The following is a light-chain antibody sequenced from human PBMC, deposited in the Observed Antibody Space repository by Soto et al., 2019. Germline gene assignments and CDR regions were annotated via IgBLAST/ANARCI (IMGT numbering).Light chain of an antibody. J-gene: IGLJ1*01. Sequence: QSALTQPASVSGSPGQSITISCTGTSSDIGTYAYVSWYQHHPGKVPKLMIYDVDVRPSGVSNRFSGSKSGNTASLTISGLQADDEADYYCSSYTGSGSLDVFGTGTKLTVL. CDR1: SSDIGTYAY. V-gene: IGLV2-14*03. CDR2: DVD. CDR3: SSYTGSGSLDV.